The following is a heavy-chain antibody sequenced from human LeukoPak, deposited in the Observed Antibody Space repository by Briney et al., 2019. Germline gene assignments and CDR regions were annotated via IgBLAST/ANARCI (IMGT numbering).Heavy chain of an antibody. CDR2: INQDESKK. CDR1: GFTFSNDW. CDR3: ARDHAYRADY. V-gene: IGHV3-7*01. D-gene: IGHD2-2*01. Sequence: PGGSLRLSCAASGFTFSNDWMCWVRQAPGKGLEWVANINQDESKKYYADSVKGRFTISRDNAKNPLYLQMSSLTAEDTAIYYCARDHAYRADYWGQGTLVTVSS. J-gene: IGHJ4*02.